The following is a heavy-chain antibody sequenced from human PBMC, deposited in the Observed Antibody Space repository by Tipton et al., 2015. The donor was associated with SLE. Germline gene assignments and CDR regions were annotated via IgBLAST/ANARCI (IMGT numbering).Heavy chain of an antibody. V-gene: IGHV4-34*01. D-gene: IGHD3-3*01. CDR1: GGSFSGYY. CDR2: INHSGST. J-gene: IGHJ4*02. Sequence: TLSLTCAVYGGSFSGYYWSWIRQPPGKGLGWFGEINHSGSTNYNPSLKSRVTISVDTSKNQFSLKLSSVTAADTAVYYCARVLAKTYYDFWSGYGAGYFDYWGQGTLVTVSS. CDR3: ARVLAKTYYDFWSGYGAGYFDY.